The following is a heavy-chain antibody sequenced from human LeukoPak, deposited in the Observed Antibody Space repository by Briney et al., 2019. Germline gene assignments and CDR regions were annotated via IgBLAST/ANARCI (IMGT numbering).Heavy chain of an antibody. CDR3: ASVRAGTSGSYYRTS. J-gene: IGHJ4*02. Sequence: GGSLRLSCVGAGFPFSDFYMRWIRQAPGKGLEWVSYINSGGGFKYYADSVKGRFSISRDDSKNSVFLQMNSLRVEDTAVYDCASVRAGTSGSYYRTSWGQGTLVTVSS. D-gene: IGHD3-22*01. V-gene: IGHV3-11*04. CDR1: GFPFSDFY. CDR2: INSGGGFK.